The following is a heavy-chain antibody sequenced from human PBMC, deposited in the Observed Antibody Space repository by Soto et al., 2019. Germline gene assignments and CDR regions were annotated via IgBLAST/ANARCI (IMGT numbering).Heavy chain of an antibody. CDR3: TTDPVTMIVVVPSSG. Sequence: GGSLRLSCTASGFTFGDYAMSWFRQAPGKGLEWVGFIRSKADGGTTDYAAPVKGRFTISRDDSKNTLYLQMNSLKTEDTAVYYCTTDPVTMIVVVPSSGWGQGTLVTVSS. V-gene: IGHV3-49*03. D-gene: IGHD3-22*01. CDR1: GFTFGDYA. J-gene: IGHJ4*02. CDR2: IRSKADGGTT.